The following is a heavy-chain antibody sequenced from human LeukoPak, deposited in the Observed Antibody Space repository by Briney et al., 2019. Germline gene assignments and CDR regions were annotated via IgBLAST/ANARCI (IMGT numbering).Heavy chain of an antibody. V-gene: IGHV3-64D*09. CDR2: ISSDGRTT. Sequence: GGSLRLSCSAAGFTVSYYAMHWVRQAAGEGLEYVSVISSDGRTTYYADSVKGRFAISRDNSKNTLYLQMSSLRAEHTAVYYCVKGRGVLTTVTTHYFDYWGQGTLVTVSS. CDR1: GFTVSYYA. CDR3: VKGRGVLTTVTTHYFDY. D-gene: IGHD4-17*01. J-gene: IGHJ4*02.